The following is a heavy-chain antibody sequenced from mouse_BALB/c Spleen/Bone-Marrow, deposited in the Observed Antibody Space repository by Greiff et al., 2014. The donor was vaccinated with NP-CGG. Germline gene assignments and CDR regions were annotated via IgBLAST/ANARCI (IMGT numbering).Heavy chain of an antibody. J-gene: IGHJ3*01. D-gene: IGHD1-1*01. CDR2: IDPANGNT. V-gene: IGHV14-3*02. CDR3: AKFYYGSSLFAY. CDR1: GFNIKDTY. Sequence: VQLQQSGAELVKPGASVKLSCTASGFNIKDTYMHWVKQRPEQGLEWIGRIDPANGNTKYDPKFQGKATITADTSSNTAYLQPSNPTFWGTCVFFFAKFYYGSSLFAYWGQGTLVTVSA.